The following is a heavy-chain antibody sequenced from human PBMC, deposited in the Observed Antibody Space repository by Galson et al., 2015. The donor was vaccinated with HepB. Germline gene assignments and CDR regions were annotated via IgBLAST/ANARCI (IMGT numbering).Heavy chain of an antibody. CDR2: ISYDGSNK. V-gene: IGHV3-30*04. CDR3: ARVRVGLAAADY. D-gene: IGHD6-13*01. CDR1: GFTFSSYA. J-gene: IGHJ4*02. Sequence: SLRLSCAASGFTFSSYAMHWVRQAPGKGLEWVAVISYDGSNKYYADSVKGRFTISRDNSKNTLYLQMNSLRAEDTAVYYCARVRVGLAAADYWGQGTLVTVSS.